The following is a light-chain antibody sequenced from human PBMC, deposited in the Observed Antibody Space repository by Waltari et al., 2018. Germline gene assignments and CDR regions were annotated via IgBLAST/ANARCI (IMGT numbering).Light chain of an antibody. CDR3: VLYMGSGIRV. Sequence: QTVVTQEPSFSVSPGGTVTLTCGLSSGSVSTSYYPSWYQPTPGQAPRTLIYSTNTRSSGVPDRFSGSILGNKAALTITGAQADDESDYYCVLYMGSGIRVFGGGTKLTVL. V-gene: IGLV8-61*01. J-gene: IGLJ2*01. CDR1: SGSVSTSYY. CDR2: STN.